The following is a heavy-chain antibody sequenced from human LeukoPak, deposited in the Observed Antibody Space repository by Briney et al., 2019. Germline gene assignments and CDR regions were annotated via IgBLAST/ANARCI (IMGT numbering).Heavy chain of an antibody. CDR1: GFTSAVYG. J-gene: IGHJ3*02. V-gene: IGHV3-20*04. CDR3: AREQEGRVVFRVFDI. CDR2: INWKGGSS. D-gene: IGHD2-21*01. Sequence: GGSLRLSCAASGFTSAVYGVSWVRQAPGDGLEWVSGINWKGGSSGYPDLRNGQLTQTRDNSKHCLYLQMNRRRAEDMAFYYRAREQEGRVVFRVFDIWGQGTMVTVSS.